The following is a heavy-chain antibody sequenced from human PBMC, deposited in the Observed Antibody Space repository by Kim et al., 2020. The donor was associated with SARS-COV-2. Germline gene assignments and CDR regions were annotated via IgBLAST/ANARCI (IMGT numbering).Heavy chain of an antibody. CDR3: ARDLTVGVRGVISTGVWY. CDR2: INTNTGNP. Sequence: ASVKVSCKASGYTFTSYAMNWVRQTPGQGLEWMGWINTNTGNPTYAQGFTGRFVFSLDTSVSTAYLQISSLKAEDTAVYYCARDLTVGVRGVISTGVWYWGQGTLITVSS. V-gene: IGHV7-4-1*02. J-gene: IGHJ4*02. D-gene: IGHD3-10*01. CDR1: GYTFTSYA.